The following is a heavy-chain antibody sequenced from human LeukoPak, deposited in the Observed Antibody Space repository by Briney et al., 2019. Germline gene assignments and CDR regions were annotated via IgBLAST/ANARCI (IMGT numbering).Heavy chain of an antibody. Sequence: PGGSLRLSCAASGFTFSDAWMTWVRQAPGKGLEWVGRIRSKTAGGTTDYAAPVKGRFSISRDDSKNSLYLQMNSLRTEDTALYYCAKDQTPYYYDSSGFSLDYWGQGTLVTVSS. D-gene: IGHD3-22*01. CDR2: IRSKTAGGTT. CDR3: AKDQTPYYYDSSGFSLDY. J-gene: IGHJ4*02. V-gene: IGHV3-15*05. CDR1: GFTFSDAW.